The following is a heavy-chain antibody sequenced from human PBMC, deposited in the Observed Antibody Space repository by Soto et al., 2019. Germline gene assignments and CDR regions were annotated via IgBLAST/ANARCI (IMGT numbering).Heavy chain of an antibody. J-gene: IGHJ6*02. CDR1: GYSFTSYG. CDR3: AKDNTATSPSRYRYGMDV. CDR2: ISGYNGNT. D-gene: IGHD4-17*01. Sequence: QVQLIQSGPEVKKPGASVKVSCKASGYSFTSYGISWVRQAPGRGLEWMGWISGYNGNTRYEQKFQGRATMSTDTSSSTAYLDPRSLTSDDTAVYYCAKDNTATSPSRYRYGMDVWGPGTTVIVSS. V-gene: IGHV1-18*01.